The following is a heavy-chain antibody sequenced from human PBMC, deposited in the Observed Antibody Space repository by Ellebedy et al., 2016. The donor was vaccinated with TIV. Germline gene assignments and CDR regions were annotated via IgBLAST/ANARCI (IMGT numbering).Heavy chain of an antibody. Sequence: GESLKISCAASGFTFSSYAMSWVRQAPGKGLEWVSAISGSGGSTYYADSVKGRFTISRDNSKNTLYLQMNSLRAEDTAVYYCATPLGYSYASHRDYWGQGTLVTVSS. CDR1: GFTFSSYA. CDR3: ATPLGYSYASHRDY. CDR2: ISGSGGST. D-gene: IGHD5-18*01. V-gene: IGHV3-23*01. J-gene: IGHJ4*02.